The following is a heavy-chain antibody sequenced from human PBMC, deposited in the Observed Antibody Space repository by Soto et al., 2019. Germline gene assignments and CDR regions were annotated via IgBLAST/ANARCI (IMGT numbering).Heavy chain of an antibody. J-gene: IGHJ6*02. D-gene: IGHD2-15*01. CDR2: IIPISGTT. CDR1: GGTFSTHA. V-gene: IGHV1-69*13. CDR3: ARGYCSGGNCYSGMDV. Sequence: SVKVSCKASGGTFSTHAIIWVRQAPGHGLEWMGGIIPISGTTYYTQKFQGRVTITADEPTSTAFMELSSLKSEDTAVLYCARGYCSGGNCYSGMDVWGQGTMVTVSS.